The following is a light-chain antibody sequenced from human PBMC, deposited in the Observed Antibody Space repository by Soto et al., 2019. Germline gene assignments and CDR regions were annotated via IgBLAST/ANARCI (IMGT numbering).Light chain of an antibody. CDR1: QSISSY. V-gene: IGKV1-39*01. J-gene: IGKJ5*01. Sequence: DIQMTQSPSSLSASVGDRVTITCRASQSISSYLNWYQQKPGIAPKLLIYAASSLQSGVPSRFSGSGSGTDFTLTISSLQPEDFATYYCQQANSFPITFGQGTRLEIK. CDR2: AAS. CDR3: QQANSFPIT.